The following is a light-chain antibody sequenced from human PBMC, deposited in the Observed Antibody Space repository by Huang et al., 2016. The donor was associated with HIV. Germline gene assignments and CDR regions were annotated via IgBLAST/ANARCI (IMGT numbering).Light chain of an antibody. CDR2: GAA. J-gene: IGKJ4*01. CDR3: QQYNNWPPFT. V-gene: IGKV3-15*01. CDR1: QSVNSN. Sequence: IVMTQSPATLSVSPGERATLSCRVSQSVNSNLAWYKQKPGPAPRRLIYGAATRATGIPARFSGSGYGTELNLTISSRQSEDFAVYSCQQYNNWPPFTFGGGTKVEIK.